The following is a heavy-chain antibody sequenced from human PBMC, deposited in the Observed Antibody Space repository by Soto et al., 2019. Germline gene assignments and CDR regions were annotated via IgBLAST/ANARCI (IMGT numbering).Heavy chain of an antibody. CDR3: ARGIVGATDYYGMDV. Sequence: SVKVSCKASGGTFSSYSISWVRQAPGQGLEWMGGIIPIFGTANYAQKFQGRVTITADESTSTAYMELSSLRSEDTAVYYCARGIVGATDYYGMDVWGQGTAVTVSS. J-gene: IGHJ6*02. D-gene: IGHD1-26*01. V-gene: IGHV1-69*13. CDR1: GGTFSSYS. CDR2: IIPIFGTA.